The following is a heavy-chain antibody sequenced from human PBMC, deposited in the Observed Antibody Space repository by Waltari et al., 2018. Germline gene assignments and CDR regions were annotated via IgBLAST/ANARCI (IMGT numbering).Heavy chain of an antibody. CDR2: IYYSGSH. CDR1: GGSISSSSYY. CDR3: ASLNVDTAMVLDY. Sequence: QLQLQESGPGLVKPSETLSLTCTVSGGSISSSSYYWGWIRQPPGKGLGWIGRIYYSGSHDYDPPLNSRVTISVDTAKNQFSLKLSSVTAADTAVYYCASLNVDTAMVLDYWGQGTLVTVSS. V-gene: IGHV4-39*01. J-gene: IGHJ4*02. D-gene: IGHD5-18*01.